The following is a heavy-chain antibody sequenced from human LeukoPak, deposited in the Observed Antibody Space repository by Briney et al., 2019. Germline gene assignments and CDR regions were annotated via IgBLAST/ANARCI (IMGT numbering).Heavy chain of an antibody. Sequence: GESLKISCKGSGYSFTSYWIGWVRQMPGKGLEWMGIIYPGDSDTRYSPSFQGQVTISADKSISTAYLQWSSLKASDTAMYYCAGHAVEMATSLHYYYYMDVWGKGTTVTVSS. V-gene: IGHV5-51*01. CDR3: AGHAVEMATSLHYYYYMDV. CDR1: GYSFTSYW. J-gene: IGHJ6*03. D-gene: IGHD5-24*01. CDR2: IYPGDSDT.